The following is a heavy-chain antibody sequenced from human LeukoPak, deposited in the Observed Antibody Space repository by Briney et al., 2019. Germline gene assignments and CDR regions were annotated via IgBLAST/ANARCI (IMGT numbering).Heavy chain of an antibody. CDR1: GFTFSSHG. CDR3: AKDLVPEAPYFDY. D-gene: IGHD2-2*01. Sequence: PGRSLRLSCAASGFTFSSHGMHWVRQAPGKGLEWVAVISYDGSNRYYADSVKGRFTISRDNSKNTLYLQMNSLRAEDTAVYYCAKDLVPEAPYFDYWGQGTLSPSPQ. J-gene: IGHJ4*02. CDR2: ISYDGSNR. V-gene: IGHV3-30*18.